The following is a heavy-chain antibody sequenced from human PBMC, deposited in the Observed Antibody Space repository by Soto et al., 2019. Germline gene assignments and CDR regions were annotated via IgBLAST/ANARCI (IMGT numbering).Heavy chain of an antibody. CDR3: ARERPIYYGRDV. CDR2: ISAYNGNT. V-gene: IGHV1-18*01. Sequence: QVQLVQSGGEVKKPGASVKVSCKATGYTFTSFGISWVRQAPGQGLEWMGWISAYNGNTNYAQKLQGRVTMTTDTSPSKAQMQLMTLPPADTSVYYSARERPIYYGRDVWGQWATVSVSS. J-gene: IGHJ6*02. CDR1: GYTFTSFG. D-gene: IGHD3-3*01.